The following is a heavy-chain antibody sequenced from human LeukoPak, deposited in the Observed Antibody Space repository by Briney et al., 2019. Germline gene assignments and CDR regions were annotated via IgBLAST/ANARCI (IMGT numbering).Heavy chain of an antibody. V-gene: IGHV1-3*01. CDR1: GYTFTSYA. CDR3: ARRDFDY. CDR2: INAGSGNT. Sequence: ASVKVSCKASGYTFTSYAMHWVRQAPGQRLEWMGWINAGSGNTKYSQKFQGRVTITRDTSASTAYMELSSLRSEDTAVYYCARRDFDYWGQGTLVTVSS. J-gene: IGHJ4*02.